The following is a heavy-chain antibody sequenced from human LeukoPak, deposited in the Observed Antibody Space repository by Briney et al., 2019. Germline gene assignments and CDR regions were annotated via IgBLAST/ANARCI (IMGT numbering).Heavy chain of an antibody. CDR1: GFTFSSYW. V-gene: IGHV3-74*01. CDR2: INSDGSST. J-gene: IGHJ3*02. D-gene: IGHD1-20*01. CDR3: ARDLLVDNWWEHRGGAFDI. Sequence: HPGGSLRLSCAASGFTFSSYWMHWVRQAPGKGLVWVSRINSDGSSTSYADSVKGRFTISRDNAKNTLYLQMNSLRAEDTAVYYCARDLLVDNWWEHRGGAFDIWGQGTMVTVSS.